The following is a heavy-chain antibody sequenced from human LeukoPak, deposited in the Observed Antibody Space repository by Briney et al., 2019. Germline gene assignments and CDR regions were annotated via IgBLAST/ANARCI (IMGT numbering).Heavy chain of an antibody. CDR2: INPNSGGT. J-gene: IGHJ4*02. D-gene: IGHD5-24*01. V-gene: IGHV1-2*02. CDR1: GYAFTGYY. CDR3: AREIEMATITGY. Sequence: ASVKVSCKASGYAFTGYYMHWVRQAPGQGPEWMGWINPNSGGTNYAQKFQGRVTMTRDTSISTAYMELSRLRSDDTAVYYCAREIEMATITGYWGQGTLVTVSS.